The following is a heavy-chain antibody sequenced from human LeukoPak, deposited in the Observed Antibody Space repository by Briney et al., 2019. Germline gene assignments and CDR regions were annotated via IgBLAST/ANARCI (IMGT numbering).Heavy chain of an antibody. J-gene: IGHJ6*02. Sequence: SQTLSLTCTVSGGSISSGGYYWSWIRQHPGKGLEWIGYIYYSGSTNYNPSLKSRVTISVDTSKNQFSLKLSSVTAADTAVYYCARGSYYYYYGMDVWGQGTTVTVSS. CDR3: ARGSYYYYYGMDV. V-gene: IGHV4-61*08. CDR1: GGSISSGGYY. CDR2: IYYSGST.